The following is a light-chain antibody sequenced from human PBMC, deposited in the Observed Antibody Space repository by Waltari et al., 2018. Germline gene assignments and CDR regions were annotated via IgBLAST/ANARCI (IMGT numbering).Light chain of an antibody. J-gene: IGLJ2*01. Sequence: SYELTQPPSISVSPGQTPTITCSGDAYPTQYSYWYRQKAGQAPLLLICKDNERPSGISDRFSGSTAGTTATLTISAIQAEDEADYYCQSADKSGAYEVFGGGTRVSVL. CDR3: QSADKSGAYEV. CDR2: KDN. CDR1: AYPTQY. V-gene: IGLV3-25*03.